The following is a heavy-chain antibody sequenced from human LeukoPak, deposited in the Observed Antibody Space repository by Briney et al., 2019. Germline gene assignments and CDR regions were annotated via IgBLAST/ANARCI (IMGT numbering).Heavy chain of an antibody. CDR2: IIPILCIP. J-gene: IGHJ3*02. V-gene: IGHV1-69*04. CDR1: GGTFSSYT. Sequence: EASVKVSCKASGGTFSSYTMSWVRQAPGQGLEWMGRIIPILCIPNSAQKFHRRVTIPAHKSPSTAYMELCSLRSEDTAVYSCARDWGVGGYSYGNAFDIWGQGTMVTVSS. CDR3: ARDWGVGGYSYGNAFDI. D-gene: IGHD5-18*01.